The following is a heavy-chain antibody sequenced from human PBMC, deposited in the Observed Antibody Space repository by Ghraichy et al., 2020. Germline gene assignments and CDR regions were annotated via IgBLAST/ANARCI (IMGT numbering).Heavy chain of an antibody. J-gene: IGHJ4*02. D-gene: IGHD1-26*01. CDR1: GFTFSNG. CDR3: AREEDTSNYFDY. V-gene: IGHV3-33*01. Sequence: GGSLRLSCAASGFTFSNGMHWVRQAPGKGLEWVAVIWHDGSKQYYADSVKGRFTISRDNSKNTVYLQMNSLRVEDTAVYYCAREEDTSNYFDYWGQGTLVTVSS. CDR2: IWHDGSKQ.